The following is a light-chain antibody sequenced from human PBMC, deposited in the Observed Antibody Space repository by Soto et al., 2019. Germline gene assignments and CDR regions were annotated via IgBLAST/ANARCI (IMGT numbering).Light chain of an antibody. CDR2: EAS. CDR1: QSVRSH. V-gene: IGKV3-11*01. Sequence: ECVFTLYTSALSASASERGALSFRGSQSVRSHLVWYQQKPGQAPRLLIYEASNRATGIPARFSGSGSRTDTTLNIWLLSREDFATYLCHQSSGYPITFGQGRRLDIK. CDR3: HQSSGYPIT. J-gene: IGKJ5*01.